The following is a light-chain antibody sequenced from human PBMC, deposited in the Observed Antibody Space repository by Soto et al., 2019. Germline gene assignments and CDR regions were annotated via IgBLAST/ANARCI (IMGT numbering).Light chain of an antibody. J-gene: IGKJ5*01. CDR1: ETISTN. CDR2: GSS. CDR3: QQYSNWPPAIT. Sequence: EIVLRQSPATLSVSPGERATLSCRATETISTNLAWFQRKPCQPPRLLIYGSSTRATGVPDRFSGSGSGTEFTLIISSLQSEDVALYYCQQYSNWPPAITLGQGTRLEIK. V-gene: IGKV3-15*01.